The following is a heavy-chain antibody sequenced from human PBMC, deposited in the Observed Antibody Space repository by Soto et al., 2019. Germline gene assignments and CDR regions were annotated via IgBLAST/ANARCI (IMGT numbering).Heavy chain of an antibody. D-gene: IGHD5-18*01. CDR2: XSAYNGNT. V-gene: IGHV1-18*01. CDR3: ARDRIQLWLLEKTYYFDY. Sequence: ASVKVSCKASGYTFTSYGISWVRQAPGQGLEWMGWXSAYNGNTNYAQKLQGRVTMTTDTSTSTAYMELRSLRSDDTAVYYCARDRIQLWLLEKTYYFDYWGQGTLVTVSS. CDR1: GYTFTSYG. J-gene: IGHJ4*02.